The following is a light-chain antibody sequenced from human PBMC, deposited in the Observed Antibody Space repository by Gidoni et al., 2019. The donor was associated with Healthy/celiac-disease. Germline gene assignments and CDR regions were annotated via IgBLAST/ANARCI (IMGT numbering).Light chain of an antibody. CDR2: GAS. V-gene: IGKV3-20*01. CDR1: QRVSSSY. CDR3: QQYGSSLGT. Sequence: EIELTQSPGTLSLSTGERATLSCRASQRVSSSYLAWYQQKPGQAPRLLIYGASSRATGIPDRFSGSGSGTDFTLTISRLEPEDFAVYYCQQYGSSLGTFGQGTKLEIK. J-gene: IGKJ2*01.